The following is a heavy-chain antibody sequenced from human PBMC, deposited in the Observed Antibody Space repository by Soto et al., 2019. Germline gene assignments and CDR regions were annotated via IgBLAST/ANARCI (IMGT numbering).Heavy chain of an antibody. D-gene: IGHD6-19*01. CDR3: AKVNRGIQQWLVYFDY. V-gene: IGHV3-23*01. J-gene: IGHJ4*02. CDR2: IGGNDNNT. Sequence: GGSLRLSCAASGFSFGDYAFSWVRQAPGKGLQWVSAIGGNDNNTYYADSVKGRWIICRDKSRNTWYLQMSRLRDEERAIYYCAKVNRGIQQWLVYFDYWGQGTLVTVSS. CDR1: GFSFGDYA.